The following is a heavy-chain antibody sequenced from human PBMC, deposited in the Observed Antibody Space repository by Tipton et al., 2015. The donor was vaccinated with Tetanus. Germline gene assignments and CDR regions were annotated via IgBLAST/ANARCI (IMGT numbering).Heavy chain of an antibody. Sequence: QVQSGAEVKKPGASVKVSCKASGYNFTGYCIHWVRQAPGQGLEWMGYINPSTGDTHYAQGFQGRVTLTSDTSISTACMALVRLRSDDTAVYYCARSSPTDYWGQGTLVSFSS. V-gene: IGHV1-2*02. CDR1: GYNFTGYC. J-gene: IGHJ4*02. CDR2: INPSTGDT. CDR3: ARSSPTDY.